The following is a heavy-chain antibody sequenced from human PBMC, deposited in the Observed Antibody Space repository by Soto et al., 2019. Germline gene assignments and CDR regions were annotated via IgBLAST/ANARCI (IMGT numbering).Heavy chain of an antibody. J-gene: IGHJ6*02. CDR1: GYTFTNYW. CDR2: IYPGDSDT. Sequence: GESLKISCKGSGYTFTNYWIGWVRQMPGKGLEWMGIIYPGDSDTKYNPSFQGQVTISANKSITTTYLRWTSLKASDTAIYYCAASIFYYGMDVWGQGTTVTVSS. V-gene: IGHV5-51*01. CDR3: AASIFYYGMDV.